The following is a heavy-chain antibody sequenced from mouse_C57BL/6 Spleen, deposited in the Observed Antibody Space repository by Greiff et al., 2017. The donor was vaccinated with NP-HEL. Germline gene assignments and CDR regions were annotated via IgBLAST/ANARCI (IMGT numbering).Heavy chain of an antibody. V-gene: IGHV1-61*01. D-gene: IGHD1-1*01. CDR3: ARALIYYYGSSYDWYFDV. J-gene: IGHJ1*03. Sequence: VQLQQPGAELVRPGSSVKLSCKASGYTFTSYWMDWVKQRPGQGLEWIGNIYPSDSETHYNQKFKDKATLTVDKSSSTAYMQLSSLTSEDSAVYYCARALIYYYGSSYDWYFDVWGTGTTVTVSS. CDR2: IYPSDSET. CDR1: GYTFTSYW.